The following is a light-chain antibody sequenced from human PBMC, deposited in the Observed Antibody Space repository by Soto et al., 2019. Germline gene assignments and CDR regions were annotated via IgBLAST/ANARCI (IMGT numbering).Light chain of an antibody. CDR2: GNS. J-gene: IGLJ2*01. CDR3: QSYDSSLSGVV. V-gene: IGLV1-40*01. Sequence: QSVLTQPPSVSGAPGQRVTISCTGSSSNIGAGYDVHWYQQLPGTAPKLLIYGNSNRPSGVPDRFPGSKSGTSASLAITGLQAEDEADYNCQSYDSSLSGVVYGGGTQLTVL. CDR1: SSNIGAGYD.